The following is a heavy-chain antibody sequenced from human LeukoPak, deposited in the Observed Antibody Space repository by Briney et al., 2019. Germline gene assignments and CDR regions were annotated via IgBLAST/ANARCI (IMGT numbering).Heavy chain of an antibody. D-gene: IGHD1-14*01. J-gene: IGHJ3*02. CDR2: ISSSGSTI. CDR3: ARAGNAFDI. V-gene: IGHV3-48*03. CDR1: GFTFSSYE. Sequence: PGGSLRLSCAASGFTFSSYEMNWVRQAPGKGLEWVSYISSSGSTIYYADSVKGRFTISRDNAKNTLFLQMNSLRGEDTAVYYCARAGNAFDIWGQGTMVTVSS.